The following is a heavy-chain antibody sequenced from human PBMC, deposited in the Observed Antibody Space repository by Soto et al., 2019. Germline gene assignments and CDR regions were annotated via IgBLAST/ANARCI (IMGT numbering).Heavy chain of an antibody. Sequence: QVQLQESGPGLVKPSQTLSLTCTVSGGSISSGGYYWSWMRQHPGKGLEWIGYIDYSGSTYYNPSLKSRVTISVDTSKNQFSLKLSSVTAADTAVYYCARVGVGPYGVRVDYWGQGTLVTVSS. J-gene: IGHJ4*02. V-gene: IGHV4-31*03. CDR1: GGSISSGGYY. D-gene: IGHD2-8*01. CDR2: IDYSGST. CDR3: ARVGVGPYGVRVDY.